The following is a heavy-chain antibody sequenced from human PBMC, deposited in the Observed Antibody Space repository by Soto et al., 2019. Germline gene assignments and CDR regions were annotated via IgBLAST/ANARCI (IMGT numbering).Heavy chain of an antibody. V-gene: IGHV3-11*01. D-gene: IGHD3-22*01. CDR2: ISSSATTI. J-gene: IGHJ4*02. CDR3: AGDYYYDSGGSDY. CDR1: GFTFSDYY. Sequence: QVQLVESGGGLVKPGGSLRLSCAASGFTFSDYYMSWIRQTPGKGLEGVSYISSSATTIYYADSVKGRFTISRDNAKKSLYLQMNSLRAEDAAVYYCAGDYYYDSGGSDYWGQGTLVTVSS.